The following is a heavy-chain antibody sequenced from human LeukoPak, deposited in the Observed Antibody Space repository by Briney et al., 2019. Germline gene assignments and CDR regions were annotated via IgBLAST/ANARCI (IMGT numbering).Heavy chain of an antibody. CDR3: AKRGEGTYHFDY. CDR1: GFTFSSFG. Sequence: GGSLRLSCAASGFTFSSFGMSWVRQAPGKGLEWVSTISRGAISTYYADSAKGRFTISRDNSKNTLYVQVNSLRAEDTAVNYCAKRGEGTYHFDYWGQGTLVTVSS. V-gene: IGHV3-23*01. J-gene: IGHJ4*02. D-gene: IGHD2-2*01. CDR2: ISRGAIST.